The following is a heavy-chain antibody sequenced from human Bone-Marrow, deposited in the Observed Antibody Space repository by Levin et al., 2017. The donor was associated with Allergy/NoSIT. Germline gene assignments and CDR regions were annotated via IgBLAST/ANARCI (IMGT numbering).Heavy chain of an antibody. Sequence: GGSLRLSCKGSGYSFTSYWIGWVRQMPGKGLEWMGIIYPGDSDTRYSPSFQGQVTISADKSISTAYLQWSSLKASDTAMYYCARSGIGRGWSLGYWGQGTLVTVSS. D-gene: IGHD6-19*01. CDR3: ARSGIGRGWSLGY. CDR2: IYPGDSDT. J-gene: IGHJ4*02. V-gene: IGHV5-51*01. CDR1: GYSFTSYW.